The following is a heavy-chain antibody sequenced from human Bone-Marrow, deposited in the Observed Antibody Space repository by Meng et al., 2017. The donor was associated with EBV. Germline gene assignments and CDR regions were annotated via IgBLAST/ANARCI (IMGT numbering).Heavy chain of an antibody. CDR3: AHRRVGASFFDY. J-gene: IGHJ4*02. CDR1: GFSRSTSGAG. CDR2: IYWDEDK. V-gene: IGHV2-5*02. D-gene: IGHD1-26*01. Sequence: QSPLKQFGPTLVKPTQTLTLTCPLSGFSRSTSGAGVVWIRQPPGKAPEWLALIYWDEDKRYSPPLKSRLTITKDTSKNQVVLRMTNMDPVDTATYYCAHRRVGASFFDYWGQGTLVTVSS.